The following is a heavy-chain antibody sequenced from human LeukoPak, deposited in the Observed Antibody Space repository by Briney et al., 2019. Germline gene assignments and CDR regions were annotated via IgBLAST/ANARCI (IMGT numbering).Heavy chain of an antibody. Sequence: SETLSLTCTVSGGSISSSSYDWGWIRQPPGKGLEWIGSIYYSGSTNYNPSLKSRITISVDTSKNRFSLKLSSGTAADTAVYYCARVPAMIVVVIRLRSYGAFDIWGQGTMVTVSS. D-gene: IGHD3-22*01. CDR1: GGSISSSSYD. J-gene: IGHJ3*02. CDR2: IYYSGST. V-gene: IGHV4-39*07. CDR3: ARVPAMIVVVIRLRSYGAFDI.